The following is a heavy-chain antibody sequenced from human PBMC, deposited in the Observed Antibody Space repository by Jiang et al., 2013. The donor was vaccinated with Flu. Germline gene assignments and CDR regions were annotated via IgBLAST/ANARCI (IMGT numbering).Heavy chain of an antibody. CDR1: GTVSLATVLL. Sequence: SQTLSLTVVPSPGTVSLATVLLGTGSGSPHREALSGWEGHTTGPGGIMDYAASVKSRMTINSDTSRNQFSLQLTSVTPEDTAVYYCARGDHGMTVALFNYWGQGTPVTVSS. D-gene: IGHD6-19*01. CDR3: ARGDHGMTVALFNY. CDR2: HTTGPGGI. J-gene: IGHJ4*02. V-gene: IGHV6-1*01.